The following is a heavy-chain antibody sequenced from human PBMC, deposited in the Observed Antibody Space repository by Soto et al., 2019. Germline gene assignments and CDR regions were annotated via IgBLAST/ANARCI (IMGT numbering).Heavy chain of an antibody. J-gene: IGHJ4*02. CDR1: GFTFSSYA. CDR3: AKDNKGIAVAGQFDY. Sequence: GGSLRLSCAASGFTFSSYAMSWVRQAPGKGLEWVSAISGSGGSTYYADSVKGRFTISRDNSKNTPYLQMNSLRAEDTAVYYCAKDNKGIAVAGQFDYWGQGTLVTVSS. CDR2: ISGSGGST. D-gene: IGHD6-19*01. V-gene: IGHV3-23*01.